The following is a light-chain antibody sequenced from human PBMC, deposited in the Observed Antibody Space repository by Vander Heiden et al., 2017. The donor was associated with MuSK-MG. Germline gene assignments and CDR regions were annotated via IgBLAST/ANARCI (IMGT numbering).Light chain of an antibody. J-gene: IGLJ1*01. CDR3: QVWDSPTDHYV. Sequence: ITCGGNSIGSKSVHWYQRKPGQAPVMVLYDDTDRPSGIPERFSGSNSGNTATLTISRVEAGDEADYYCQVWDSPTDHYVFGTGTKVTVL. V-gene: IGLV3-21*02. CDR1: SIGSKS. CDR2: DDT.